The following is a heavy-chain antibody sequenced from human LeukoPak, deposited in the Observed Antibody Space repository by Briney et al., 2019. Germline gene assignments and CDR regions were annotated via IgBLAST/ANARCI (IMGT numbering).Heavy chain of an antibody. D-gene: IGHD2-15*01. V-gene: IGHV1-18*01. J-gene: IGHJ5*02. CDR2: ISAYNGNT. Sequence: ASVKVSCKASGYTFTSYGISWVRQAPGQGLEWMGWISAYNGNTNYAQKLQGRVTMTTDTSTSTVYMELSSLRSEDTAVYYCASEYCSGGSCDWFDPWGQGTLVTVSS. CDR3: ASEYCSGGSCDWFDP. CDR1: GYTFTSYG.